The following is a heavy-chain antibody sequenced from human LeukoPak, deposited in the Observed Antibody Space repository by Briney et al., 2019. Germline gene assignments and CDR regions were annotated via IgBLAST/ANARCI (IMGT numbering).Heavy chain of an antibody. Sequence: PGGSLRLSCAASGFTFSSYGMHWVRQAPGKGLEWVAFIRYDGSNKYYADSVKGRFTISRDNSKNTLYLQMNSLRAEDTAVYYCARDWSRSIAARGFDPWGQGTLVTVSS. CDR2: IRYDGSNK. V-gene: IGHV3-30*02. CDR1: GFTFSSYG. D-gene: IGHD6-13*01. CDR3: ARDWSRSIAARGFDP. J-gene: IGHJ5*02.